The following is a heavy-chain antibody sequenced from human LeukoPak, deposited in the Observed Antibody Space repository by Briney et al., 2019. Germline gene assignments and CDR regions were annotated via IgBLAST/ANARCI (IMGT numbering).Heavy chain of an antibody. Sequence: ASVRVSCKASGYTFTIYDMHWVRQAPGQGLEWMGIINPSGDSTSHAQKFQGRVTMTRDTSTSTVYMGLSSLRSEDTAVYYCASDLYCGADCYSGRYFFDYWGQGTLVTVSS. CDR1: GYTFTIYD. CDR3: ASDLYCGADCYSGRYFFDY. CDR2: INPSGDST. D-gene: IGHD2-21*02. J-gene: IGHJ4*02. V-gene: IGHV1-46*01.